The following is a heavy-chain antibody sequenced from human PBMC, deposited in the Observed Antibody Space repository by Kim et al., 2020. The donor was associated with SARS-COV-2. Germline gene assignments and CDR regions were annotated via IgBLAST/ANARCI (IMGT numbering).Heavy chain of an antibody. CDR2: IWYDGSNK. V-gene: IGHV3-33*01. CDR1: GFTFSSYG. D-gene: IGHD4-17*01. J-gene: IGHJ6*03. CDR3: ARVRTTVTTGGYYYYMDV. Sequence: GGSLRLSCAASGFTFSSYGMHWVRQAPGKGLEWVAVIWYDGSNKYYADSVKGRFTISRDNSKNTLYLQMNSLRAEDTAVYYCARVRTTVTTGGYYYYMDVWGKGTTVTVSS.